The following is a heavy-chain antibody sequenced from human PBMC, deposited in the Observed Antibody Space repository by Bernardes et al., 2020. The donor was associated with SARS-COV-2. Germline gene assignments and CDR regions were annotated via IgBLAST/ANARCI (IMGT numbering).Heavy chain of an antibody. Sequence: GGSLRLSCAASGFTFSSYAMHWVRQAPGKGLEWVAVISYDGSNKYYADSVKGRFTISRDNSKNTLYLQMNSLRAEDTAVYYCALLWVPAAIGDFDYWGQGTLVTVSS. V-gene: IGHV3-30-3*01. CDR3: ALLWVPAAIGDFDY. J-gene: IGHJ4*02. D-gene: IGHD2-2*01. CDR2: ISYDGSNK. CDR1: GFTFSSYA.